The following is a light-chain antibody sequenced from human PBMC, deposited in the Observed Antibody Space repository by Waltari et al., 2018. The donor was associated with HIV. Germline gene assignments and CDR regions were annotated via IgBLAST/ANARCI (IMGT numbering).Light chain of an antibody. J-gene: IGLJ1*01. Sequence: SFELTQPPSVSVSPGQTARISCSGDALGNQYVFWYQQKPGQAPVLLIYKDTERPSGIPVRLYGSSSGTTATLTINPVQAEDEADYYCQSTDSSGTYVFGPGTQLTVL. CDR2: KDT. V-gene: IGLV3-25*03. CDR1: ALGNQY. CDR3: QSTDSSGTYV.